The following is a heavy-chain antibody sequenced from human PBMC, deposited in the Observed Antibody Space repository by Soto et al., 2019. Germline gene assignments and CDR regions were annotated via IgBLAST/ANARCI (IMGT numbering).Heavy chain of an antibody. Sequence: GASVKVSCKASGYTFTSYGISWVRQAPGQGLEWMGWISAYNGNTNYAQKLQGRVTMTTDTSTSTAYMELRSLRSDDTAVYYCARDLRTTGYYGMGVWGQGTTVTVSS. V-gene: IGHV1-18*01. CDR1: GYTFTSYG. CDR2: ISAYNGNT. J-gene: IGHJ6*02. CDR3: ARDLRTTGYYGMGV.